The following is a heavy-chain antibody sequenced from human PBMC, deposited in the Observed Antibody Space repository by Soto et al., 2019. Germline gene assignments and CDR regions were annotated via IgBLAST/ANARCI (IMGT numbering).Heavy chain of an antibody. CDR2: IYPGDSET. CDR1: GYNFTSYW. D-gene: IGHD3-10*01. J-gene: IGHJ4*02. Sequence: PGESLKISCKGSGYNFTSYWIGWVRQMPGKGLEWMGIIYPGDSETRYSPSFEGQVTFSADKSINTAYLQWSSLKASDTAMYYCAKRGYGSGAVDYWGQGTLVTVSS. V-gene: IGHV5-51*01. CDR3: AKRGYGSGAVDY.